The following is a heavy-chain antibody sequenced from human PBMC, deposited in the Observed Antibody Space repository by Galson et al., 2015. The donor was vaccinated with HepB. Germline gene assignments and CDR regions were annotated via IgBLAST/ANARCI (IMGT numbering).Heavy chain of an antibody. CDR3: ARSLPYDFWSGYPKGVFDY. J-gene: IGHJ4*02. D-gene: IGHD3-3*01. Sequence: SVKVSCKASGYTFTSYAMHWVRQAPGQRLEWMGWINAGNGNTKYSQKFQGRVTITRDTSASTAYMELSSLRSEDTAVYYCARSLPYDFWSGYPKGVFDYWGQGTLVTVSS. CDR1: GYTFTSYA. V-gene: IGHV1-3*01. CDR2: INAGNGNT.